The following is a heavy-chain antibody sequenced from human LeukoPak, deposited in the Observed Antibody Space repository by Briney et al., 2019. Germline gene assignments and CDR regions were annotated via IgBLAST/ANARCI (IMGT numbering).Heavy chain of an antibody. CDR1: GGSISSYY. CDR2: IYYSGST. V-gene: IGHV4-59*01. D-gene: IGHD6-13*01. J-gene: IGHJ3*02. Sequence: SETLSLTCTVSGGSISSYYWSWIRQPPGKGLEWIGYIYYSGSTNYNPSLKSRVTISVDTSKNQFSLKLSSVTAADTAVYYCARDFLRYSSSWYLGAFNIWGQGTMVTVSS. CDR3: ARDFLRYSSSWYLGAFNI.